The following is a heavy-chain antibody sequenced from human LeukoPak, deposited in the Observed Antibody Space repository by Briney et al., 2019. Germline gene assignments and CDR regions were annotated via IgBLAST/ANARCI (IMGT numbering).Heavy chain of an antibody. V-gene: IGHV4-34*01. J-gene: IGHJ4*02. CDR1: GESFSAYF. CDR3: ARGSSFDGYCSAGACDAGYYDS. Sequence: SETLSLTCAVYGESFSAYFWNWIRQAPGKPLEYIGEINHRGSSHYNPSLKTRVTLSVDTSKNQFSLKLTSATAADTAVYFCARGSSFDGYCSAGACDAGYYDSWGRGTPVTVSS. D-gene: IGHD2-15*01. CDR2: INHRGSS.